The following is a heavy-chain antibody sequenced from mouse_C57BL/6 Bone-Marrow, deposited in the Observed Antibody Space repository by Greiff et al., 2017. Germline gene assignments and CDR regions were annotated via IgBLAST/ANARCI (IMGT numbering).Heavy chain of an antibody. Sequence: VQLQQSGAELVRPGPSVKVSCKASGYAFTNYLTEWVKQRPGQGLEWIGVINPGSGGTNYNEKFKGKATLTADKSSSTAYMQLSSLTSEDSAVYFCARTYYSNFDYWGQGTTLTVSS. CDR2: INPGSGGT. CDR1: GYAFTNYL. D-gene: IGHD2-5*01. CDR3: ARTYYSNFDY. V-gene: IGHV1-54*01. J-gene: IGHJ2*01.